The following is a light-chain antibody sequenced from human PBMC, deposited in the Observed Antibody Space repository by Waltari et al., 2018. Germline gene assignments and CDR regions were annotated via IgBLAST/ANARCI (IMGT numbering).Light chain of an antibody. CDR1: QSVLYSSNTKNY. CDR2: CAS. V-gene: IGKV4-1*01. Sequence: DIVMTQSPDSLAVSLGGRATINCKSSQSVLYSSNTKNYLAWYQQKAGQPPKVLIYCASTRESGVPDRFSGSGSGTDFTLTISSLQAEDVALYYCQQYYNTPFTFGPGTKVDIK. J-gene: IGKJ3*01. CDR3: QQYYNTPFT.